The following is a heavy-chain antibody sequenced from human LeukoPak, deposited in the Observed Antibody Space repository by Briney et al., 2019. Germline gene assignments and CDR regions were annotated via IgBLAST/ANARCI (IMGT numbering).Heavy chain of an antibody. CDR1: GGSISSYY. CDR2: IYTSGST. Sequence: SETLSLTCTVSGGSISSYYWSWIRQPAGKGLEWIGRIYTSGSTNYNPSLKSRVTMSVDTSKNQFSLKLSSVTAADTAVYYCARGYGPRPHDYGDSLYYFDYWGQGTLVTVSS. CDR3: ARGYGPRPHDYGDSLYYFDY. J-gene: IGHJ4*02. V-gene: IGHV4-4*07. D-gene: IGHD4-17*01.